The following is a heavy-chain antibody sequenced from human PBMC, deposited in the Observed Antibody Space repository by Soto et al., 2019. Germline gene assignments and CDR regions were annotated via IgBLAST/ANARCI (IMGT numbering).Heavy chain of an antibody. CDR2: ISGSGDNT. V-gene: IGHV3-23*01. Sequence: HPGGSLRPSCAASGFTFSSYAMSWVRKAPGKGLEWVSGISGSGDNTFYADSVKGRFTISRDNSKNKLYLQMNSLSPEDTAVYYCAKDRSRYSSGWHNWFDPWGQGTLVTVSS. D-gene: IGHD6-25*01. J-gene: IGHJ5*02. CDR3: AKDRSRYSSGWHNWFDP. CDR1: GFTFSSYA.